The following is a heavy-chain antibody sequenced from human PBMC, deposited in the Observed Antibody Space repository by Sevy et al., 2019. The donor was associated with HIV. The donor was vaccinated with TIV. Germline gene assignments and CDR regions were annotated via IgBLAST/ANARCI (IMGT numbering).Heavy chain of an antibody. V-gene: IGHV3-30-3*01. J-gene: IGHJ4*02. CDR3: ARGEGIAVAGTGYFDY. Sequence: GGSLRLSCAASGFTFSSYAMHWVRKAPGKGLEWVAVISYDGSNKYYADSVKGRFTISRDNSKNTLYLQMNSLRAEDTAVYYCARGEGIAVAGTGYFDYWGQGTLVTVSS. CDR2: ISYDGSNK. CDR1: GFTFSSYA. D-gene: IGHD6-19*01.